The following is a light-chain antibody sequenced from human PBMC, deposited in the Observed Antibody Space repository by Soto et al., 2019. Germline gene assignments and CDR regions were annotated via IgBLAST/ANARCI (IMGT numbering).Light chain of an antibody. J-gene: IGKJ5*01. CDR3: QQSYNSPPIT. CDR1: QSIFSS. CDR2: AAS. Sequence: DIQMTQSPFSMSASVGDRVTITCRAGQSIFSSLNWYQHKPGKAPKLLIYAASTLQSGVPSRFRGSGYGTDFALTISSLTPEDFATYYCQQSYNSPPITFGQGTRLET. V-gene: IGKV1-39*01.